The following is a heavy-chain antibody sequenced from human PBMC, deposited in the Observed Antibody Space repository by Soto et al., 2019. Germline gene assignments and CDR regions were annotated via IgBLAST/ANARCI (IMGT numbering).Heavy chain of an antibody. J-gene: IGHJ6*03. CDR2: IYYSGRT. V-gene: IGHV4-59*01. CDR3: ARLGGYYYMDV. D-gene: IGHD3-10*01. CDR1: GGSIRSYY. Sequence: QVQLQESGPGLVKPSETLSLTCTVSGGSIRSYYWSWIRQPPGKGLECIGYIYYSGRTNYNPPLKSRVTISLDTSKKHLSLKRSSVTRADTAVDYCARLGGYYYMDVWGKGTTVTVSS.